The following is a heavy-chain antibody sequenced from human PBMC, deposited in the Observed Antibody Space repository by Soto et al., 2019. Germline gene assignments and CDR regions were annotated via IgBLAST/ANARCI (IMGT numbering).Heavy chain of an antibody. CDR3: ARALYGHNVDS. CDR2: MNPNSGKT. D-gene: IGHD4-17*01. Sequence: QVQLVQSGAEVKKPGASVKVSCKASGYTFTSYDINWVRQATGQGLEWMGWMNPNSGKTGYAQKFQGRVTMTRNTYISTAHMTLTSLRAEHTAVYYCARALYGHNVDSWGQGTLVPVSS. J-gene: IGHJ4*02. CDR1: GYTFTSYD. V-gene: IGHV1-8*01.